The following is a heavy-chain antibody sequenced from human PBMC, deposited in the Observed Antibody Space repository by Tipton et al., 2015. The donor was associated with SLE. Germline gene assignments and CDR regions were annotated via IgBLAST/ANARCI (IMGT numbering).Heavy chain of an antibody. Sequence: GLVKPSETLSLTCAVYGGSFSGYYWSWIRQPPGKGLEWIGEINHSGSTNYNPSLKSRVTISVDTSRNQFSLKLSSVTAADTAVYYCARRGVDTAMAYYFDYWGQGTLVTVSS. CDR2: INHSGST. CDR3: ARRGVDTAMAYYFDY. D-gene: IGHD5-18*01. V-gene: IGHV4-34*01. CDR1: GGSFSGYY. J-gene: IGHJ4*02.